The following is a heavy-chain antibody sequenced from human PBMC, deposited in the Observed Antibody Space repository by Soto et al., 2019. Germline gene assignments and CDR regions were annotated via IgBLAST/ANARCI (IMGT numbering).Heavy chain of an antibody. CDR3: ARTVHSHEIDY. D-gene: IGHD6-6*01. J-gene: IGHJ4*02. CDR2: IYHSGST. CDR1: GGSISSGGYS. V-gene: IGHV4-30-2*01. Sequence: SETLSLTCAVSGGSISSGGYSWSWIRQPPGKGLEWIGYIYHSGSTYYNPSLKSRVTISVDTSKNQFSLKLSSVTAADTAVYYCARTVHSHEIDYWGQGTLVTVSA.